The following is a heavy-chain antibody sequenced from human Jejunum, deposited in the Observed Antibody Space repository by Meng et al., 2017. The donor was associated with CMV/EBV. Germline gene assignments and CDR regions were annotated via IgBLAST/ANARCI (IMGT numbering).Heavy chain of an antibody. Sequence: SGDTFSSYALSWVRQAPGQELEWMGRIIPVLGIPTYAQRFQDRVTITADKSTRTAYMELRRLTSEDTAIYYCARVSSMVDYAADVWGQGTTVTVSS. J-gene: IGHJ6*02. CDR2: IIPVLGIP. CDR3: ARVSSMVDYAADV. CDR1: GDTFSSYA. D-gene: IGHD2-15*01. V-gene: IGHV1-69*04.